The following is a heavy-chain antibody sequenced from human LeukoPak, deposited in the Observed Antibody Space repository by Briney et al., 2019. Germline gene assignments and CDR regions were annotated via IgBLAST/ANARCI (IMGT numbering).Heavy chain of an antibody. CDR3: ATRGVYILTGSYNFDY. D-gene: IGHD3-9*01. V-gene: IGHV3-23*01. CDR1: GFTFSNSA. CDR2: ISGSGGST. Sequence: GGSLRLSCAASGFTFSNSAMSWVRQAPGKGLEWVSAISGSGGSTYYADSVKGRFTISRDNSNNTLYLQMNSLRAEDTAVYYCATRGVYILTGSYNFDYWGQGTLVTVSS. J-gene: IGHJ4*02.